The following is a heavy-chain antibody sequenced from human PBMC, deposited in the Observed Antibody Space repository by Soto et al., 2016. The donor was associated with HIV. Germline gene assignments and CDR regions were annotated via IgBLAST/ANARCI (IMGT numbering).Heavy chain of an antibody. Sequence: EVQLLESGGGLVQPGGSLRISCAASGFTFSSFAMTWVRQAPGKGLQWVSSITGSDGTTYYADSVKGRFTISRDNSKNTLYLQMTSLRAEDTAIYYCAKEMTRVYWGQGTLVTVSS. CDR3: AKEMTRVY. V-gene: IGHV3-23*01. CDR2: ITGSDGTT. J-gene: IGHJ4*02. CDR1: GFTFSSFA.